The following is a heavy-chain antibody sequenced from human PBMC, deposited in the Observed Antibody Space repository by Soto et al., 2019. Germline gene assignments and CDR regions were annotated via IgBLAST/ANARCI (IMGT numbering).Heavy chain of an antibody. J-gene: IGHJ6*02. CDR3: TKHWGGPPYYSGMHV. V-gene: IGHV3-23*01. CDR2: ITGNRGST. D-gene: IGHD2-21*01. CDR1: GFIIRNYA. Sequence: GGSLRLSCAVSGFIIRNYAMSWVRLAPGKGLEWVSAITGNRGSTYNADSVKGRFTISRDTSQNTLYLQMNSLSAVDTAVYYCTKHWGGPPYYSGMHVWGQGTTVTVSS.